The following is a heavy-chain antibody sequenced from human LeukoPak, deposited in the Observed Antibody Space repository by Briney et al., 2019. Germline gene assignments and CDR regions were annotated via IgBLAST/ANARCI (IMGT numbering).Heavy chain of an antibody. CDR2: INPSGGST. V-gene: IGHV1-46*01. CDR1: GYAFTSYY. J-gene: IGHJ4*02. CDR3: ARGYYDSSGYYYPFDY. Sequence: GASVKVSCKASGYAFTSYYMHWVRQAPGQGLESMGIINPSGGSTSYAQKFQGRVTMTRDTSTSTVYMELSSLRSEDTAVYYCARGYYDSSGYYYPFDYWGQGTLVTVSS. D-gene: IGHD3-22*01.